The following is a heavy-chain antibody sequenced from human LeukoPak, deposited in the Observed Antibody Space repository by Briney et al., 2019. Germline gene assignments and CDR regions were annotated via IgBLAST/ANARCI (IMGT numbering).Heavy chain of an antibody. V-gene: IGHV3-7*04. D-gene: IGHD3-22*01. CDR2: IKPDGSEI. CDR1: GFSFSRYW. CDR3: AGSDTIGYSPREWDYWYFDL. J-gene: IGHJ2*01. Sequence: PGGSLRLSCEASGFSFSRYWMSWVRQAPVRGLEWVANIKPDGSEIYYVDSVKGRFIISRDNAKNAVYLQMNSLRAEDTAVYYCAGSDTIGYSPREWDYWYFDLWGRGTLVTVSS.